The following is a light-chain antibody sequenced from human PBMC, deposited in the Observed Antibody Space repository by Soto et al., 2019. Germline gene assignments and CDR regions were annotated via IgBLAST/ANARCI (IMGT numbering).Light chain of an antibody. J-gene: IGLJ2*01. V-gene: IGLV3-1*01. Sequence: SYELTQPPSVSVSPGQTASITCSGDKLGDKYACWYQQKPGQSPVLVIYQDSKRPSGIPERFSGSSSGNTATLTISGTQAMDEADYYCQAWDSSTAWFVVFGGGTKVTVL. CDR1: KLGDKY. CDR3: QAWDSSTAWFVV. CDR2: QDS.